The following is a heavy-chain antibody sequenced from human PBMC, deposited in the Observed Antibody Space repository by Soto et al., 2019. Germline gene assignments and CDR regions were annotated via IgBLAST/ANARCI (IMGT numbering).Heavy chain of an antibody. Sequence: ASVKVSCKASGYTFRTYGISWVRQAPGQGLEWIGWISVYSGNTNYAQKFQGRVTMTTDKSTSTAYMELRSLRSEDTAVYFCARAEITIFGVVRYGMDVWGQGTTVTVSS. CDR3: ARAEITIFGVVRYGMDV. D-gene: IGHD3-3*01. J-gene: IGHJ6*02. CDR1: GYTFRTYG. V-gene: IGHV1-18*01. CDR2: ISVYSGNT.